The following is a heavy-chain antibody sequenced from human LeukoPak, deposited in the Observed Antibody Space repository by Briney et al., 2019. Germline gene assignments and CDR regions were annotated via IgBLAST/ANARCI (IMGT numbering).Heavy chain of an antibody. D-gene: IGHD2-21*01. V-gene: IGHV1-2*06. J-gene: IGHJ4*02. CDR3: ARVVVVLRSNRDY. CDR2: INPNSGGT. CDR1: GYTFTGYY. Sequence: ASVKVSCKASGYTFTGYYMHWVRQAPGQGLEWMGRINPNSGGTNYAQKFQGRVTMTRDTSISTAYMELSRLRSDDTAVYYCARVVVVLRSNRDYWGQGTLVTVSS.